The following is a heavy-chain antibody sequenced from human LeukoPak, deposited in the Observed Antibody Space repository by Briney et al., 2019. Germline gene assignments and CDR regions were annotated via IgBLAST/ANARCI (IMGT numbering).Heavy chain of an antibody. V-gene: IGHV1-2*02. D-gene: IGHD2-8*01. CDR3: ARGVGDIVLMVYAAFDY. J-gene: IGHJ4*02. Sequence: ASVKVSCKASGYTFTGYYMHWVRQAPGQGLEWMGWINPNSGGTNYAQKFQGRVTMTRDTYISTAYMELSRLRSDDTAVYYCARGVGDIVLMVYAAFDYWGQGTLVTVSS. CDR2: INPNSGGT. CDR1: GYTFTGYY.